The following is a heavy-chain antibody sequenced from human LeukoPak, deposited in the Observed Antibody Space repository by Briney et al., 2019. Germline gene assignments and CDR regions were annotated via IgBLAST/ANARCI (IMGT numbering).Heavy chain of an antibody. CDR2: IKQDGSEK. CDR3: ARENDFWSGYSPFDY. D-gene: IGHD3-3*01. Sequence: GGSLRLSCVASGFTFSSYWMNWVRQAPGKGLEWVANIKQDGSEKYYVDYVKGRFTISRGNAKNSLYLQMNSLRAEDTAVYYCARENDFWSGYSPFDYWGQGTLVTVSS. V-gene: IGHV3-7*01. CDR1: GFTFSSYW. J-gene: IGHJ4*02.